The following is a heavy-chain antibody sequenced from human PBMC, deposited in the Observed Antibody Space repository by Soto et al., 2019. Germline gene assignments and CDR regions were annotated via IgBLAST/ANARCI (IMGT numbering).Heavy chain of an antibody. J-gene: IGHJ4*02. V-gene: IGHV3-53*01. Sequence: GGSLRLSCAASGFSVSSNYMSWVRQAPGKGLEWLSVIYIDGGTYYADSVKGRFTISRDNSKNTLYLQMNSLRAEDTAIYYCVRDQGIPVTAWGQGTLVTVSS. D-gene: IGHD6-19*01. CDR1: GFSVSSNY. CDR3: VRDQGIPVTA. CDR2: IYIDGGT.